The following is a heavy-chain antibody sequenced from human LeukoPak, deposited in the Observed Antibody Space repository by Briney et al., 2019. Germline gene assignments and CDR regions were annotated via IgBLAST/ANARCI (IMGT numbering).Heavy chain of an antibody. CDR2: IYYSGST. J-gene: IGHJ6*02. CDR3: AGTAAAGAYYYYYGMDV. D-gene: IGHD6-13*01. CDR1: GGSISSYY. Sequence: SETLSLTCTVSGGSISSYYWSWIRQPPGNGLEWIGYIYYSGSTNYNPSLKSRVSISVDTSKNQFSLKLSSVTAADTAVYYCAGTAAAGAYYYYYGMDVWGQGTTVTVSS. V-gene: IGHV4-59*01.